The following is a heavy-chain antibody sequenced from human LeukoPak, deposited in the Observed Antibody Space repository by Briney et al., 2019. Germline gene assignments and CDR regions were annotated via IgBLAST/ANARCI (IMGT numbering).Heavy chain of an antibody. CDR2: ISYDGSNK. J-gene: IGHJ4*02. CDR1: GFTFSSYA. D-gene: IGHD2-8*01. V-gene: IGHV3-30-3*01. Sequence: GRSLRLSCAASGFTFSSYAMHWVRQAPGKGLEWVAVISYDGSNKYYADPVKGRFTISRDNSKNTLNLQMNSLRAEDTAVYYCAKAIVLMLYAMECWGQGTLVTVSS. CDR3: AKAIVLMLYAMEC.